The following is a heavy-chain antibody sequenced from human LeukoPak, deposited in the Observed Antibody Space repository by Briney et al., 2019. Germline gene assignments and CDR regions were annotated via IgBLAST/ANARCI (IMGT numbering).Heavy chain of an antibody. J-gene: IGHJ4*02. CDR3: ARYDSSGYYYRDTFDY. V-gene: IGHV4-4*09. Sequence: SETLSLTCTVSGGSISGYYWSWIWQPPGKGLEWIGYIYTSGSTNYNPSLKSRVTISVDTSKNKFSLKLSSVTAADTAVYYCARYDSSGYYYRDTFDYWGQGTLVTVSS. D-gene: IGHD3-22*01. CDR1: GGSISGYY. CDR2: IYTSGST.